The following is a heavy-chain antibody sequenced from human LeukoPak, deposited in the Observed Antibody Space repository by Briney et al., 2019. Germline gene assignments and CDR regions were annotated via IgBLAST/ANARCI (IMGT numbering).Heavy chain of an antibody. V-gene: IGHV3-21*01. CDR1: GFTFSTYS. J-gene: IGHJ4*02. CDR2: ISSSSIYI. Sequence: GGSLRLSCAASGFTFSTYSMNWVRQAPGKGLEWVSSISSSSIYIYYADSVKGRFTISRDNAKNSLYLQMNSLRAEDTAVYYCARDRQQRYFDYWGQGTLVTVSS. CDR3: ARDRQQRYFDY. D-gene: IGHD6-13*01.